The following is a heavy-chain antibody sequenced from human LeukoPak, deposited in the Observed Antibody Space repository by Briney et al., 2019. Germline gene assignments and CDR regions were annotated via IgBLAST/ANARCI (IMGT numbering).Heavy chain of an antibody. V-gene: IGHV4-39*07. J-gene: IGHJ4*02. CDR1: GDSINSSTSY. Sequence: PSETLSLTCSVSGDSINSSTSYWGWVCQPPGKGLEWIGTIFYSGSIYNNPSLKSRVTMSLDTSKNQFSLRLRSVTAADTAFYYCARVFRFSYFDYWGQGALITVS. CDR3: ARVFRFSYFDY. D-gene: IGHD3-3*01. CDR2: IFYSGSI.